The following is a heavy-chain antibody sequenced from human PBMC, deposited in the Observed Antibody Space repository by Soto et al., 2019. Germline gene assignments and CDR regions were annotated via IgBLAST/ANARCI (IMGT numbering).Heavy chain of an antibody. J-gene: IGHJ4*02. CDR3: ARPDSSSWADPFGS. CDR2: ICCTGSS. CDR1: GGAIDNGGFY. Sequence: SETLSLTCTVSGGAIDNGGFYWSWIRQHPGKGLEWIGHICCTGSSHYNPSLRSRVTISVDTSKNQFSLRLTSVTAADTAVYYCARPDSSSWADPFGSWSQGTLVTVSS. V-gene: IGHV4-39*01. D-gene: IGHD6-13*01.